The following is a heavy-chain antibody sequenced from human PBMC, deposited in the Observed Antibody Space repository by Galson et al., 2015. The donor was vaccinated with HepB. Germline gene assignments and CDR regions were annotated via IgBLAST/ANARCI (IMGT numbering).Heavy chain of an antibody. Sequence: SLRLSCAASGFTFSDYYMSWIRQAPGKGLEWVSYISSSGSTIYYADSVKGRFTISRDNAKNSLYLQMNSLRAEDTAVYYCARPNSYGWTYGMDVWGQGTTVTVSS. CDR3: ARPNSYGWTYGMDV. CDR1: GFTFSDYY. V-gene: IGHV3-11*01. J-gene: IGHJ6*02. D-gene: IGHD5-18*01. CDR2: ISSSGSTI.